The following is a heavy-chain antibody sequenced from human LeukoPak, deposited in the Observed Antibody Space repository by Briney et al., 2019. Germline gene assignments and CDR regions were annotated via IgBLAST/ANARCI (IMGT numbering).Heavy chain of an antibody. CDR2: ITSRGEST. J-gene: IGHJ4*02. CDR3: ARDRPNYYGSDGHYYRRDGDY. Sequence: PGGSLRLSCAASGFTFSIYAMSWVRQAPGKGLQWVSSITSRGESTLYVDSVKGRFTITRDNSENTPSLQMHSLRAEDTAVYYCARDRPNYYGSDGHYYRRDGDYWGRGTLVSVSS. CDR1: GFTFSIYA. V-gene: IGHV3-23*01. D-gene: IGHD3-22*01.